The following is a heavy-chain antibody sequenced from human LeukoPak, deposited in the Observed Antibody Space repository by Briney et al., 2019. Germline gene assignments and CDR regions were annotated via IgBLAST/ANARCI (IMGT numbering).Heavy chain of an antibody. CDR2: INHSGST. Sequence: SETLSLTCAVYGGSFSGYYWSWIRQPPGKGLEWIGEINHSGSTNYNPSLKSRVTISVDTSKNQFSLKLSSVTAADTAVYYCARGRVRCSSTSCYSFWFGPWGQGTLVTVSS. J-gene: IGHJ5*02. CDR1: GGSFSGYY. D-gene: IGHD2-2*01. CDR3: ARGRVRCSSTSCYSFWFGP. V-gene: IGHV4-34*01.